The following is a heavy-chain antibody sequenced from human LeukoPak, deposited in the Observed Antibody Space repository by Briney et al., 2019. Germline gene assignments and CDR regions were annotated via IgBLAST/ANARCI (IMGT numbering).Heavy chain of an antibody. Sequence: QPGGSLRLSCAASGITIDKYVMNWVRQAPGKGLEWVAVISGDGGRTYYADSVKGRFTISRDNSKNSLYLQMNSLRTEDTAFYYCAKVVVYGSGTEDYWGQGTLVTVSS. CDR2: ISGDGGRT. V-gene: IGHV3-43*02. CDR1: GITIDKYV. J-gene: IGHJ4*02. CDR3: AKVVVYGSGTEDY. D-gene: IGHD3-10*01.